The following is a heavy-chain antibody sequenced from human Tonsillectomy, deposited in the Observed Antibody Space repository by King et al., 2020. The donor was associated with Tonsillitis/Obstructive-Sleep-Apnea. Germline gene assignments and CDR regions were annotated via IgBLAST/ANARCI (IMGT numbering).Heavy chain of an antibody. Sequence: VHLVESGGGLVKPGGSLRLSCSASGFTFCSYSMNWVCQAPGKGLEWFSSISMIGSFIHYAHSVKVGFTISRDNAKNSLDLQMNSLRADDTAVYYCARDPTVVVVAATPYFDYWGQGTLVTVSS. CDR1: GFTFCSYS. CDR3: ARDPTVVVVAATPYFDY. V-gene: IGHV3-21*01. J-gene: IGHJ4*02. D-gene: IGHD2-15*01. CDR2: ISMIGSFI.